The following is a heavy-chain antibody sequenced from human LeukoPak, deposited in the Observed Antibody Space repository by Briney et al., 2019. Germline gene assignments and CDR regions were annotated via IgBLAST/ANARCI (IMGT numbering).Heavy chain of an antibody. J-gene: IGHJ4*02. CDR2: ISSSSSYI. D-gene: IGHD5-24*01. Sequence: KTGGSLRLSCAASGFTFSNYDMHWVRQAPGKGLEWVSAISSSSSYICYADSIKGRFTISRDNAENSLYLQMNSLRAVDTAVYFCARGEEKATITALDSWGQGTLVTVSS. CDR1: GFTFSNYD. V-gene: IGHV3-21*01. CDR3: ARGEEKATITALDS.